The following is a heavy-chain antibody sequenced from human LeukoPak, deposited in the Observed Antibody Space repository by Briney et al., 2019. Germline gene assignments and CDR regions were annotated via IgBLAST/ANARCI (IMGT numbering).Heavy chain of an antibody. V-gene: IGHV4-4*02. D-gene: IGHD5-24*01. CDR1: GDFISSSNW. CDR3: ARDPRDGYAFDY. CDR2: MYHSGST. Sequence: SETLSLTCAVSGDFISSSNWWSWVRQPPGKGLEWIGEMYHSGSTNYNPSPKSRVTVSLDKSKNQFSLKLSSVTAADTAVYYCARDPRDGYAFDYWGQGTLVTVSS. J-gene: IGHJ4*02.